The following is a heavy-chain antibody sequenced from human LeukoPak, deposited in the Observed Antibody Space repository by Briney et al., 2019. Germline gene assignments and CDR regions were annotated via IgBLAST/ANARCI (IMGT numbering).Heavy chain of an antibody. D-gene: IGHD6-19*01. CDR1: GGSISSYY. CDR3: ARLQWLVSSFDY. V-gene: IGHV4-34*01. CDR2: INHSGST. J-gene: IGHJ4*02. Sequence: PSETLSLTCTVSGGSISSYYWSWIRQPPGKGLEWIGEINHSGSTYYNPSLKSRVTISVDTSKHQFSLKLSSVTAADTAVYYWARLQWLVSSFDYWGQGTLVTVSS.